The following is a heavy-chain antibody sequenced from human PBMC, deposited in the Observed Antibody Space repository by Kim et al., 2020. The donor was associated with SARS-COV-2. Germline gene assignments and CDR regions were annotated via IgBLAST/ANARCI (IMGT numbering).Heavy chain of an antibody. J-gene: IGHJ4*02. CDR3: ARESSRRADY. Sequence: STFYADSVKGRFTSSRHNSKNTLSLQLNSLRAEDTALYYSARESSRRADYWGQGTLVTVSS. V-gene: IGHV3-23*01. D-gene: IGHD2-2*01. CDR2: ST.